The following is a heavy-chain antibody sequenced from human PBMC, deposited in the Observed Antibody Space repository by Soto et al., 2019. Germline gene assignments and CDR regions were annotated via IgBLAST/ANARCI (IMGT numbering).Heavy chain of an antibody. J-gene: IGHJ4*02. CDR3: ARAFDILTRYYFDY. D-gene: IGHD3-9*01. CDR2: IYYSGST. Sequence: PSETLSLTCTVSGDSISRGAYYWSWIRQPPGKGLEWIGYIYYSGSTYYNPSLKSRVTISVDTSKNQFSLKLSSVTAADTAVYYCARAFDILTRYYFDYWGQGTLVTVSS. V-gene: IGHV4-30-4*01. CDR1: GDSISRGAYY.